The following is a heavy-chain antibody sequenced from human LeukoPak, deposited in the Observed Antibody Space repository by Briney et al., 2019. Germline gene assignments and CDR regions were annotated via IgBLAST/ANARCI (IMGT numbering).Heavy chain of an antibody. V-gene: IGHV3-33*01. CDR3: ARDDGDSYGLGTAGGLDY. CDR1: GFTFNHFA. CDR2: IWYDGNNQ. D-gene: IGHD3-10*01. J-gene: IGHJ4*02. Sequence: GGSLRLSCVASGFTFNHFAMHWVRLAPGKGLEWVALIWYDGNNQYYADSVKGRFTISRDNSESTLYLQMSSLRVEDTATYYCARDDGDSYGLGTAGGLDYWGQGTLVTVLS.